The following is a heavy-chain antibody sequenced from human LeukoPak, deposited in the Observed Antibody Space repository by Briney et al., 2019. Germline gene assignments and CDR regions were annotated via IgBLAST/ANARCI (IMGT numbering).Heavy chain of an antibody. Sequence: ASVKVSCMASGYTFTGYYMHWVRQAPGQGREWMGRINPNSGGTNFAQKFQGRVTMTRETSISTAYMELSRLRSDDTAVYYCARAEIYYDSSGYYFYWGQGTLVTVSS. D-gene: IGHD3-22*01. J-gene: IGHJ4*02. CDR2: INPNSGGT. CDR3: ARAEIYYDSSGYYFY. V-gene: IGHV1-2*06. CDR1: GYTFTGYY.